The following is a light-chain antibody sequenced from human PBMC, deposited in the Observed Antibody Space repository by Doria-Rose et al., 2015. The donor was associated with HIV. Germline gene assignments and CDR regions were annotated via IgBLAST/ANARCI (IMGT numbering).Light chain of an antibody. J-gene: IGLJ2*01. CDR2: DDR. Sequence: VLTRPPSVSVAPGQTARITCGGNNMASKSVHWYQQRPGQAPVLVVYDDRDRPSGIPERFSGSNSGNTATLTISRVEAGDEADYYCHVWDSSDHPVVFGGGTKLTVL. CDR3: HVWDSSDHPVV. V-gene: IGLV3-21*02. CDR1: NMASKS.